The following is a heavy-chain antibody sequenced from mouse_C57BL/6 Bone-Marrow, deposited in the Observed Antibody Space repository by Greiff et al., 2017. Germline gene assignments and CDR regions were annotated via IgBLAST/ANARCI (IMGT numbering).Heavy chain of an antibody. CDR2: ISSGGSYT. CDR3: AREATIVTTVFYWYFDV. CDR1: GFTFSSYG. V-gene: IGHV5-6*01. Sequence: EVQGVESGGDLVKPGGSLKLSCAASGFTFSSYGMSWVRQTPDKRLEWVATISSGGSYTYYPDSVKGRFTISRDNAKNTLYLQMSSLKSEDTGMYYCAREATIVTTVFYWYFDVWGTGTTVTVTS. D-gene: IGHD2-5*01. J-gene: IGHJ1*03.